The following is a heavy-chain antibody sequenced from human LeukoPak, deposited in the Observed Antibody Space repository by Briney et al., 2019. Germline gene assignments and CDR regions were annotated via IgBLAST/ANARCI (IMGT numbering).Heavy chain of an antibody. J-gene: IGHJ4*02. CDR3: ATGLYYYDSSGYVDY. V-gene: IGHV1-24*01. D-gene: IGHD3-22*01. CDR2: FDPEDGET. CDR1: GYTLTELS. Sequence: ASVKVSCKVSGYTLTELSMHWVRQAPGKGLEWMGGFDPEDGETIYAQKFQGRVTMTEDTSTDTAYMELSSLRSEDTAVYYCATGLYYYDSSGYVDYWGQGTLVTVSS.